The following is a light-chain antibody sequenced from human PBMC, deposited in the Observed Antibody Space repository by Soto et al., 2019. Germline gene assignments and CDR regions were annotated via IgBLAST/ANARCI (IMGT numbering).Light chain of an antibody. CDR1: QSITASY. Sequence: EVVLTQSPGTLSLSPGDRATLSCRASQSITASYLAWYQQKPGRAPRLVIYGTITRATGVPDRFSGSGSGSDFTLTISRLEPEDFALYYCQQYGSSARTFGPGTKVEIK. CDR3: QQYGSSART. V-gene: IGKV3-20*01. CDR2: GTI. J-gene: IGKJ1*01.